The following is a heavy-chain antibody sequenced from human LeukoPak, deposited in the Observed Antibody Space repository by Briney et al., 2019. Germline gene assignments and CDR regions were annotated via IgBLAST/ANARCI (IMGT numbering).Heavy chain of an antibody. CDR1: GGTFSSYA. Sequence: SVKVSCKASGGTFSSYAISWVRQAPGQGLEWMGGIIPIFGTANYAQKFQGRVTIAADESTSTAYMELSSLRSEDTAVYYCAREIGPFPRYYFDYWGQGTLVTVSS. D-gene: IGHD2-21*01. J-gene: IGHJ4*02. CDR3: AREIGPFPRYYFDY. V-gene: IGHV1-69*13. CDR2: IIPIFGTA.